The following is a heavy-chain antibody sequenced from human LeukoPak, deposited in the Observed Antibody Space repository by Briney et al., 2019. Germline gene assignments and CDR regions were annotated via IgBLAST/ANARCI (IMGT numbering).Heavy chain of an antibody. J-gene: IGHJ4*02. CDR3: ARHRYGGNVDY. CDR1: GGSISSSPYS. D-gene: IGHD4-23*01. Sequence: PSETLSLTCTVSGGSISSSPYSWAWIRQPPGKGLEWIGNIYDSGSTYYSPSLKSRVTISVDTSKNQFSLKLSSVTAADPAVYYCARHRYGGNVDYWGQGTLVTVSS. CDR2: IYDSGST. V-gene: IGHV4-39*01.